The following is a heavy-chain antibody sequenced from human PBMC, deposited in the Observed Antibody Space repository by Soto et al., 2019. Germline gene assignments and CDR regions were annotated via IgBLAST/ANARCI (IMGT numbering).Heavy chain of an antibody. Sequence: QVQLVQSGAEVKKPGSSVKVSCKASGGTFSSYTISWVRQAPGQGLEWMGRIIPILGIANYAQKFQGRVTNTADKSTSTAYMELSSLRSEDTAVYYCARDRSHDYGDYVHFDYWGQGTLVTVSS. CDR3: ARDRSHDYGDYVHFDY. V-gene: IGHV1-69*08. J-gene: IGHJ4*02. CDR1: GGTFSSYT. CDR2: IIPILGIA. D-gene: IGHD4-17*01.